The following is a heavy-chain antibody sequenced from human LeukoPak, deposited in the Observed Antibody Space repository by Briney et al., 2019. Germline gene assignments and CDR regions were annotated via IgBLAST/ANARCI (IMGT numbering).Heavy chain of an antibody. D-gene: IGHD6-13*01. J-gene: IGHJ5*02. CDR2: INPSGGST. Sequence: GASVKVSCKASGGTFSSYSINWVRQAPGQGLEWMGIINPSGGSTSYAQKFQGRVTMTRDMSTSTVYMELSSLRSEDTAVYYCARDCLRYSSSWYDREMAWFDPWGQGTLVTVSS. CDR3: ARDCLRYSSSWYDREMAWFDP. V-gene: IGHV1-46*01. CDR1: GGTFSSYS.